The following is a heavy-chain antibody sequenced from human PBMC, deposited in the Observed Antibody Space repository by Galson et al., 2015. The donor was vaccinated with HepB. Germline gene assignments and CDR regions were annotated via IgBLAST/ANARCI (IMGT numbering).Heavy chain of an antibody. CDR2: IIPIFGPA. CDR3: ARLGLVDVGVADGNFWNYYYMDV. J-gene: IGHJ6*03. CDR1: GNTLSRYG. Sequence: SVKVSCKASGNTLSRYGFSWVRQAPGQGLEWMGGIIPIFGPANYAQKFQGRVTISADASTSTAYMEVGSLRSEDTAVYYCARLGLVDVGVADGNFWNYYYMDVWGKGTTVTVSS. D-gene: IGHD2-2*03. V-gene: IGHV1-69*13.